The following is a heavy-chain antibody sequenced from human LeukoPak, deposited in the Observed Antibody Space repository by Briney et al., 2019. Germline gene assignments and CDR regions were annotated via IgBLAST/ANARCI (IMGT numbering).Heavy chain of an antibody. D-gene: IGHD3-22*01. J-gene: IGHJ4*02. CDR3: VRLRGSSGPIDH. CDR1: GYSLSSGYF. Sequence: PSXTLSLTCTVSGYSLSSGYFWGWIRRPPGKGLEWIGYIYYYGSTNYNPSLKSRVTISVDTSENQFSLRLTSVTAADTAVYYCVRLRGSSGPIDHWGQGTLVTVSS. V-gene: IGHV4-61*01. CDR2: IYYYGST.